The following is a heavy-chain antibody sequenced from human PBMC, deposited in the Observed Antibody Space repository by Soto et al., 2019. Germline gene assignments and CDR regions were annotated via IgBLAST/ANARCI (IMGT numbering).Heavy chain of an antibody. J-gene: IGHJ4*02. V-gene: IGHV3-23*01. CDR3: ANKDIYKDFWSGYPNFDY. Sequence: PGGSLRLSCAASGFTFSSYAMSWVRQAPGKGLEWVSAISGSGGSTYYADSVKGRFTISRDNSKNTLYLQMNSLRAEDTAVYYCANKDIYKDFWSGYPNFDYWGQGTLVTVSS. CDR1: GFTFSSYA. D-gene: IGHD3-3*01. CDR2: ISGSGGST.